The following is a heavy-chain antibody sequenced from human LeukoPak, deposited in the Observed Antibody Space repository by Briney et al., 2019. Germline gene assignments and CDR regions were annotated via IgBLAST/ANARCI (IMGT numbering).Heavy chain of an antibody. Sequence: GGSLRLSCAASGFTFSSYWMHWVRQAPGKGLVWVSRINSDGSSTSYADSVKGRFTISRDNAKNTLYLQMNRLRAEDTAVYYCARAYSGYDFFYWGQGTLVTVSS. V-gene: IGHV3-74*01. CDR1: GFTFSSYW. D-gene: IGHD5-12*01. CDR2: INSDGSST. J-gene: IGHJ4*02. CDR3: ARAYSGYDFFY.